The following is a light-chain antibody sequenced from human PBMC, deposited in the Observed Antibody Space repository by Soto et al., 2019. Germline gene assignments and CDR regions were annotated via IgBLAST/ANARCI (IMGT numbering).Light chain of an antibody. J-gene: IGKJ1*01. CDR1: QSVLYSSNKKNY. Sequence: DIVMTQSPDSLAVSLGERATINCKSSQSVLYSSNKKNYLAWYQQKSGQSPKVLIYWASTRESGVPDRFSGSGSGTDFTLTISILQAEDAAVYYCQQSYSTPRTFGQGTKVEIK. V-gene: IGKV4-1*01. CDR2: WAS. CDR3: QQSYSTPRT.